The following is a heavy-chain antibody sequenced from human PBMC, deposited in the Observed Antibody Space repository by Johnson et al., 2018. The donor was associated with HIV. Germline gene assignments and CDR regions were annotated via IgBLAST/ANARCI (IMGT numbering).Heavy chain of an antibody. V-gene: IGHV3-53*01. J-gene: IGHJ3*02. CDR1: GFTVSSNY. D-gene: IGHD3-22*01. CDR2: IYSGGST. CDR3: AREYYYESPEAFDI. Sequence: VQLVESGGGLIQPGGSLRLSCAASGFTVSSNYMSWVRQAPGKGLEWVSVIYSGGSTYYADSVKCRFTISRDNSKNTLYLQMNSLRAEDTAVYYCAREYYYESPEAFDIWGQGTMVTVSS.